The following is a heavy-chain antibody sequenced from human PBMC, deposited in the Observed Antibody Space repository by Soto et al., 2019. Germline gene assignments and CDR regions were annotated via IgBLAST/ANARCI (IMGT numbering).Heavy chain of an antibody. CDR2: IISASDTE. CDR1: GGTFGTYG. D-gene: IGHD2-21*02. Sequence: QVHLVQSGAEVKKPGSSVNISCKASGGTFGTYGLNWVRQFPGQGLEWMGGIISASDTENYAQKFQGRVTITADKSTNIAHMQMDSLTSDDTAVYYCATAVTAGTYYNYGLDVWGQGTTVTVS. CDR3: ATAVTAGTYYNYGLDV. V-gene: IGHV1-69*14. J-gene: IGHJ6*02.